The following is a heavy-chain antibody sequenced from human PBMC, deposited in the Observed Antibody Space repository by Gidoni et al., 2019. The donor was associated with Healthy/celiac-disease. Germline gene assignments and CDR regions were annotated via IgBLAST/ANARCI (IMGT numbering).Heavy chain of an antibody. CDR1: GFTFSSYE. J-gene: IGHJ6*02. CDR3: ARDQYCTNGVCYAAGMDV. V-gene: IGHV3-48*03. CDR2: ISSSGSTI. D-gene: IGHD2-8*01. Sequence: EVQLVESGGGLVQPGGSLRLSCAASGFTFSSYEMNWVRQAPGKGLEWVSYISSSGSTIYYADSVKGRFTISRDNAKNSLYLQMNSLRAEDTAVYYCARDQYCTNGVCYAAGMDVWGQGTTVTVSS.